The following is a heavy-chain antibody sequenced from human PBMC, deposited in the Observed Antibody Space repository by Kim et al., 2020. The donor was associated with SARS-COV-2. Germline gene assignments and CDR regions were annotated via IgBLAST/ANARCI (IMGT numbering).Heavy chain of an antibody. CDR2: IYPGDSDT. CDR3: ARLQRTRGRDGYSNYFDY. D-gene: IGHD4-4*01. J-gene: IGHJ4*02. V-gene: IGHV5-51*01. Sequence: GESLKISCKGSGYSFTSYWIGWVRQMPGKGLEWMGIIYPGDSDTRYSPSFQGQVTISADKSISTAYLQWSSLKASDTAMYYCARLQRTRGRDGYSNYFDYWGQGTLVTVSS. CDR1: GYSFTSYW.